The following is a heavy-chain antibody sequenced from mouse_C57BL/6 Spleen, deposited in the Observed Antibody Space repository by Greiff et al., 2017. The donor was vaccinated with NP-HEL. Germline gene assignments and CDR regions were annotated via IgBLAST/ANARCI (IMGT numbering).Heavy chain of an antibody. D-gene: IGHD2-1*01. J-gene: IGHJ2*01. Sequence: QVQLQQPGTELVKPGASVKLSCKASGYTFTSYWITWVKQRPGQGLEWIGDIYPGSGSTNYNEKFKSKATLTVDTSSSTAYMQLSSLTSEDSAVYYCARALYGNYQGFDYWGQGTTLTVSS. V-gene: IGHV1-55*01. CDR3: ARALYGNYQGFDY. CDR1: GYTFTSYW. CDR2: IYPGSGST.